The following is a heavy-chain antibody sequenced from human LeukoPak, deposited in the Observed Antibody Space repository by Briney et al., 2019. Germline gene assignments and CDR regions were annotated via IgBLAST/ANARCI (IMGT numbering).Heavy chain of an antibody. J-gene: IGHJ6*03. Sequence: GGSLRLSCTAYGFTFGEYALNWFRQAPGKGLEWVGFIRSKGYGGTTEYAAPVKGRFTVARDDSKSITYLQMNSLKTEDTAVYYCSRVAGVRGLAKYYYMDVWGKGATVTISS. CDR3: SRVAGVRGLAKYYYMDV. V-gene: IGHV3-49*03. CDR2: IRSKGYGGTT. CDR1: GFTFGEYA. D-gene: IGHD3-10*01.